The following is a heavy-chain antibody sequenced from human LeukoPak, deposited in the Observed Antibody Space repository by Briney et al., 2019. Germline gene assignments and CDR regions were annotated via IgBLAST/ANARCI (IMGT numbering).Heavy chain of an antibody. CDR3: AKRIAVAGPYFDY. CDR1: GFTFSSYA. J-gene: IGHJ4*02. Sequence: GGSLRLSCAASGFTFSSYAMSWVRQGPGKGLEWVSAISTSGGSTYYADSVKGRFTVSRDNSKNTLYLQMNSLRAEDTAVYYCAKRIAVAGPYFDYWGQGTLVTVSS. V-gene: IGHV3-23*01. CDR2: ISTSGGST. D-gene: IGHD6-19*01.